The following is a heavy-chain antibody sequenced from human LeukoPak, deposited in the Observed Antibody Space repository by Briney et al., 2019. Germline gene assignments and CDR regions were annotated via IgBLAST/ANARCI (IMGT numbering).Heavy chain of an antibody. V-gene: IGHV3-15*01. CDR3: AAATGKTDFDY. CDR1: GFTFSDAW. CDR2: IKSKSDDETT. Sequence: AGSLRLSCAASGFTFSDAWMNWVRQAPGKGLEWVGRIKSKSDDETTDYAAPVKGRFTISRHDSDTMVSLQMNSLRTEDTAVYYCAAATGKTDFDYWGQGTLVTVSS. D-gene: IGHD1/OR15-1a*01. J-gene: IGHJ4*02.